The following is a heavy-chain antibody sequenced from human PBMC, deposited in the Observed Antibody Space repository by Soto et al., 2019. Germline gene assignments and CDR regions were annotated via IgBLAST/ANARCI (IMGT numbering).Heavy chain of an antibody. CDR3: TRGAIGPGHESAKGMDV. CDR2: TRNKANSDTT. D-gene: IGHD2-2*01. Sequence: EVQLVESGGGLVQPGGSLRLSCAASGLTLSDQYMDWVRQAPGKGLEWVGRTRNKANSDTTEYAASVSGRFTISRDDSKNSLYLQMNNVKTEDTAVYFCTRGAIGPGHESAKGMDVWGQGTTVTVSS. CDR1: GLTLSDQY. V-gene: IGHV3-72*01. J-gene: IGHJ6*02.